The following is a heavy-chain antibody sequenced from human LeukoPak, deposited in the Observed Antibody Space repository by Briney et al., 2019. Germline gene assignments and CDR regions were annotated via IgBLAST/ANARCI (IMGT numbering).Heavy chain of an antibody. D-gene: IGHD1-26*01. CDR2: INPSGGST. CDR1: GGTFSSCA. J-gene: IGHJ4*02. CDR3: ARAPGATPDY. Sequence: ASVKVSCKASGGTFSSCAISWVRQAPGQGLEWMGIINPSGGSTSYAQKFQGRVTMTRDMSTSTVYMELSSLRSEDTAVYYCARAPGATPDYWGQGTLVTVSS. V-gene: IGHV1-46*01.